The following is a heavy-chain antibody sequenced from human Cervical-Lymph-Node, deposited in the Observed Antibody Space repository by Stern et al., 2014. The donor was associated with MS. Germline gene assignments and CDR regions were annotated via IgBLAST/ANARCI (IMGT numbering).Heavy chain of an antibody. CDR2: IIPIFDTP. D-gene: IGHD4-17*01. CDR3: VLPSKVTTAAFDV. V-gene: IGHV1-69*06. J-gene: IGHJ3*01. CDR1: GGTFTSLS. Sequence: VQLVESGAEVKKSGSSVHVSCKASGGTFTSLSINWVRQVPGQSLEWMGGIIPIFDTPNLAQKFQGRVTITADSSTSTVYMALNSLRSDDTAVYYCVLPSKVTTAAFDVWGRGTMVTVSS.